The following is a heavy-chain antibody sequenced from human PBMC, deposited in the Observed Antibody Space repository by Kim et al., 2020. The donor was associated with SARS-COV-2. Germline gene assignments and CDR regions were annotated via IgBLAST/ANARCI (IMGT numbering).Heavy chain of an antibody. CDR3: ARVRYCSSTSCYYFDY. D-gene: IGHD2-2*01. CDR1: GFTFSSYW. Sequence: GGSLRLSCAASGFTFSSYWMTWVRQAPGKGLEWVANIKQDGSEKYYVDSVKGRFTISRDNAKNSLYLQMNSLRAEDTAVYYCARVRYCSSTSCYYFDYWGQGTLVTVSS. V-gene: IGHV3-7*03. J-gene: IGHJ4*02. CDR2: IKQDGSEK.